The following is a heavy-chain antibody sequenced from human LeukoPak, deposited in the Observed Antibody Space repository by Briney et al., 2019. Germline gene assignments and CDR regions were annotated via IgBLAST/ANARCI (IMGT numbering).Heavy chain of an antibody. V-gene: IGHV4-59*11. CDR2: IYHGGST. Sequence: SETLSLTCTLSGGSISTHYWSWIRQPPGKGLEWIGYIYHGGSTNYNPSLKSRVTISVDTSKNQFSLKLSSVTAADTAVYYCARGGGYASPIGYWGQGALVTVSS. CDR1: GGSISTHY. CDR3: ARGGGYASPIGY. D-gene: IGHD5-12*01. J-gene: IGHJ4*02.